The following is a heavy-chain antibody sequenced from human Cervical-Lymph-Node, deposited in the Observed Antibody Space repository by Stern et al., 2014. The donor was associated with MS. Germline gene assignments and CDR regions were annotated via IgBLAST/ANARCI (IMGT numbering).Heavy chain of an antibody. Sequence: QLQLQESGPGLVKPSQTLSLTCTVSGGSISSGGYYWSWIRQHPGKGLEWIGYIYFSGSNYYNPSLKSRVTISVDTSKNQFSLKLSSVTAADTAVYYCARGECGGDCYSVWYFDLWGRGTLVTVSS. J-gene: IGHJ2*01. CDR1: GGSISSGGYY. CDR2: IYFSGSN. D-gene: IGHD2-21*02. V-gene: IGHV4-31*03. CDR3: ARGECGGDCYSVWYFDL.